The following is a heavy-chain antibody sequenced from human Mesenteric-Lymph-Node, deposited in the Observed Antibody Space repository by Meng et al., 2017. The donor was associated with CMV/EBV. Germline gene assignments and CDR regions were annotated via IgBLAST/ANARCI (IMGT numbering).Heavy chain of an antibody. CDR3: ARAASPADTVTNPVDY. CDR1: GYTFTSFD. V-gene: IGHV1-8*01. D-gene: IGHD4-17*01. Sequence: ASVKVSCKASGYTFTSFDLNWVRQAAGQGLEWMGRINPRSGHTAFAQKLQGRVTMTRDTSTSTAYMELTSLRSEDTAVYYCARAASPADTVTNPVDYWGQGTLVTVSS. CDR2: INPRSGHT. J-gene: IGHJ4*02.